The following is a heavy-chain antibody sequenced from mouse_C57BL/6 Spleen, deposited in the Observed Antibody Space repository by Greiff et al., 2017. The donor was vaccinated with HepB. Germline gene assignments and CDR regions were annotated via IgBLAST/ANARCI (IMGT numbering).Heavy chain of an antibody. V-gene: IGHV1-80*01. CDR3: ARKVTTVVESIHYFDY. J-gene: IGHJ2*01. CDR1: GYAFSSYW. Sequence: QVQLKESGAELVKPGASVKISCKASGYAFSSYWMNWVKQRPGKGLEWIGQIYPGDGDTNYNGKFKGKATLTADKSSSTAYMQLSSLTSEDSAVYFCARKVTTVVESIHYFDYWGQGTTLTVSS. D-gene: IGHD1-1*01. CDR2: IYPGDGDT.